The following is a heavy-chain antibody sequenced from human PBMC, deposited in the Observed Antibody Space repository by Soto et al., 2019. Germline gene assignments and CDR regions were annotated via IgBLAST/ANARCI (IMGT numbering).Heavy chain of an antibody. CDR1: GFTFSSYA. D-gene: IGHD4-17*01. CDR2: ISYDGNNN. J-gene: IGHJ4*02. Sequence: GGSLRLSCAVSGFTFSSYAMQWVRRAPGKGLEWVAIISYDGNNNDYADSVKGRFTISRDNSKNTLYLQMNSLRDDDTAVYFCARSGDYADAYWGQGTLVTVSS. V-gene: IGHV3-30*04. CDR3: ARSGDYADAY.